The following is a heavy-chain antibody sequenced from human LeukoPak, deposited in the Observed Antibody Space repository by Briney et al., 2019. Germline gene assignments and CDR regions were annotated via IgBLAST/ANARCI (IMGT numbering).Heavy chain of an antibody. CDR1: GGSISSSSYY. V-gene: IGHV4-39*01. Sequence: SETLSLTCTVSGGSISSSSYYWGWIRQPPGKGLEWIGSIYYSGSTYYNPSLKSRVTISVDTSKNQFSLKLSSVTAADTAVYYCARGRGTAMVSYYYYYGMDVWGQGTTVTVSS. CDR2: IYYSGST. CDR3: ARGRGTAMVSYYYYYGMDV. D-gene: IGHD5-18*01. J-gene: IGHJ6*02.